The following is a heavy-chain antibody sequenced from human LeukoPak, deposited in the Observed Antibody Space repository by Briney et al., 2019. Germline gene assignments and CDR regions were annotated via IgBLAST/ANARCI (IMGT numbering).Heavy chain of an antibody. J-gene: IGHJ4*02. CDR2: ISGNGGST. D-gene: IGHD6-13*01. Sequence: GGSLRLSCAASGFTFSSYAMSWVRQAPGKGLEWVSAISGNGGSTYYADSVKGRFTISRDNSKNTLYLQMNSLRAEDTAVYYCAKALTHSSSWYYFDYWGQGTLVTVSS. V-gene: IGHV3-23*01. CDR3: AKALTHSSSWYYFDY. CDR1: GFTFSSYA.